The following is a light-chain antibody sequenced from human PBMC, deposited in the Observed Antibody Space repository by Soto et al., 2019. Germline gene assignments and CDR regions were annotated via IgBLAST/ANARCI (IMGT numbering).Light chain of an antibody. CDR1: QSVSSN. J-gene: IGKJ5*01. Sequence: EIVMTQSPATLSVSPGERATLSCRASQSVSSNLAWYQQKPGQAPRLLIYGASTRATGIPARFSGSGSGTEFTLTISSLQSEDFATYYCQQANSFPITFGQGTRLENK. V-gene: IGKV3-15*01. CDR3: QQANSFPIT. CDR2: GAS.